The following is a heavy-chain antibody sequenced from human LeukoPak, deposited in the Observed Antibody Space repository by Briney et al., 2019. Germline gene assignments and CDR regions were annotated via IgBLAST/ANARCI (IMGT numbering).Heavy chain of an antibody. CDR2: IRYDGSNK. CDR1: GFTFSSYG. Sequence: GGSLRLSCAASGFTFSSYGMHWVRQAPGKGLEWVAFIRYDGSNKYYADSVKGRFTISRDNSKNTLYLQMNSLRAEDTAVYYCAKKYRSVQYFYMDAWGKGTTVTISS. J-gene: IGHJ6*03. CDR3: AKKYRSVQYFYMDA. D-gene: IGHD2-2*01. V-gene: IGHV3-30*02.